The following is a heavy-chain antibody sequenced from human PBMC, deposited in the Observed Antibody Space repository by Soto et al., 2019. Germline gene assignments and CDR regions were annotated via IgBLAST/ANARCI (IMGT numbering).Heavy chain of an antibody. Sequence: SETLSLTCTVSGDSIRNYYWSWIRQPPGKGLEYIGYIFYSGSTNYNPSLKSRVAISVDTSRNQFALKLHSVTAADTATYYCARLKRGYSYGSIIDFWGRGTLVTVS. D-gene: IGHD5-18*01. CDR2: IFYSGST. J-gene: IGHJ4*01. CDR3: ARLKRGYSYGSIIDF. CDR1: GDSIRNYY. V-gene: IGHV4-59*01.